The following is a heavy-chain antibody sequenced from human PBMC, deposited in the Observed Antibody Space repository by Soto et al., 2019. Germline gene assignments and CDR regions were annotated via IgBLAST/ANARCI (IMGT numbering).Heavy chain of an antibody. CDR1: GGTFSSYA. D-gene: IGHD5-18*01. Sequence: SVKVSCKASGGTFSSYAISWVRQAPGQGLEWMGGIIPIFGTANYAQKFQGRVTITADESTSTAYMELSSLRSEDTAVYYCARAVQLWLRGAYYYGMDVWGQGTTVTGLL. CDR2: IIPIFGTA. J-gene: IGHJ6*02. V-gene: IGHV1-69*13. CDR3: ARAVQLWLRGAYYYGMDV.